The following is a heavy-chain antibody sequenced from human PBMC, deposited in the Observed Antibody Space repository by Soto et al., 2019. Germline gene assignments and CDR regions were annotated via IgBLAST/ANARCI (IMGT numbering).Heavy chain of an antibody. CDR1: GGTFSNDI. Sequence: QVQLVQSGAAVKKPGSSVKVSCKTSGGTFSNDIFTWVRQAPGQGLEWMGRIIPLLDITNYAQKFQGRVTITADKSTSTAYMELNSLRSEDTAVYYCARDSPIGSTFSGYEAIDYWGQGTLVTVSS. J-gene: IGHJ4*02. D-gene: IGHD5-12*01. V-gene: IGHV1-69*08. CDR2: IIPLLDIT. CDR3: ARDSPIGSTFSGYEAIDY.